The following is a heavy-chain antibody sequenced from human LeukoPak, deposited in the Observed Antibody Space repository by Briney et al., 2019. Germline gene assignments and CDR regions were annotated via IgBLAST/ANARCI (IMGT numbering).Heavy chain of an antibody. CDR1: GFTFSSYS. V-gene: IGHV3-21*01. J-gene: IGHJ4*02. Sequence: GGSLRLSCAASGFTFSSYSMNWGRQAPGKGLEWVSSISSSSSYIYYADSVKGRFTISRDNAKNSLYLQMNSLRAEDTAVYYCARDGSAKTYYDFWSGYYTDYWGQGTLVTVSS. D-gene: IGHD3-3*01. CDR3: ARDGSAKTYYDFWSGYYTDY. CDR2: ISSSSSYI.